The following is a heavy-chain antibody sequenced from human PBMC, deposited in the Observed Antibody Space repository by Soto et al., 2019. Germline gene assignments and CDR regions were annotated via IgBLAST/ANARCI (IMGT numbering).Heavy chain of an antibody. CDR2: TYYRSKWYN. Sequence: SQTLSLTCVISWDSVSSNSVTWSWIRQSPSRGLEWLGRTYYRSKWYNNYAVSVKSRITINPDTSKNQFSLQLNSVSPEDTAVYYCASIDCGASDCFDAWGQGTMVTVSS. V-gene: IGHV6-1*01. D-gene: IGHD2-21*01. CDR3: ASIDCGASDCFDA. J-gene: IGHJ3*01. CDR1: WDSVSSNSVT.